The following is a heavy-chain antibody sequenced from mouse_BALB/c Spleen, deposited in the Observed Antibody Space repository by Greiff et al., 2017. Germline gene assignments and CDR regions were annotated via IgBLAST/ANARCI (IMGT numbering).Heavy chain of an antibody. CDR2: ISYSGST. CDR3: ARYDYGGYAMDY. V-gene: IGHV3-8*02. CDR1: GDSITSGY. J-gene: IGHJ4*01. D-gene: IGHD2-4*01. Sequence: EVNVVESGPSLVKPSQTLSLTCSVTGDSITSGYWNWIRKFPGNKLEYMGYISYSGSTYYNPSLKSRISITRDTSTNQYYLQLNSVTTEDTATYYCARYDYGGYAMDYWGQGTSVTVSS.